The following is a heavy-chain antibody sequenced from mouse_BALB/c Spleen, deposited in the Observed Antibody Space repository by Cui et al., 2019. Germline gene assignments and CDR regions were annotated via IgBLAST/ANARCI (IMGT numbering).Heavy chain of an antibody. CDR1: GYTFTSYW. CDR3: ARYDYYGSSYFDY. J-gene: IGHJ2*01. D-gene: IGHD1-1*01. CDR2: IDPNSGGT. Sequence: HVQLQQPGAQLVNPRPSLRLSCKASGYTFTSYWMHWVKQRPGRGLEWIGRIDPNSGGTKYNEKFKSKATLTVDKPSSTAYMQLSSLTSEDSAVYYCARYDYYGSSYFDYWGQGTTLTVSS. V-gene: IGHV1-72*01.